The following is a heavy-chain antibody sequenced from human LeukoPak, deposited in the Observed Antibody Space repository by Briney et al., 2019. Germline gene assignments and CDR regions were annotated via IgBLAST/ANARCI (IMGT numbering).Heavy chain of an antibody. D-gene: IGHD3-3*01. CDR2: ISVDGGST. V-gene: IGHV3-43*02. CDR1: GFSFDDYA. CDR3: AKDKSFDFWSGYPDY. J-gene: IGHJ4*02. Sequence: GRSLTLSCAASGFSFDDYAMHWVRHAPGKGLEWVSLISVDGGSTYYADSVKGRSTISRDNSKNSLYLQMNSLGTEDTALYYCAKDKSFDFWSGYPDYWGQGTLVTVSS.